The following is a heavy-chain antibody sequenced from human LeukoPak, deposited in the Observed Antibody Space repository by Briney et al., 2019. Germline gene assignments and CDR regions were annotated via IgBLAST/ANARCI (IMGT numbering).Heavy chain of an antibody. D-gene: IGHD3-3*01. V-gene: IGHV4-59*08. J-gene: IGHJ5*02. CDR2: VYYSGTT. CDR1: GGSISSDY. Sequence: SETLSLTCTVSGGSISSDYWSWIRQPPGKGLEWIGCVYYSGTTNYNPSLKSRVTISVGTSKYHFSLKLTSVTAADTAVYYCARLLGWSGPISWFDPWGRGTLVTVSS. CDR3: ARLLGWSGPISWFDP.